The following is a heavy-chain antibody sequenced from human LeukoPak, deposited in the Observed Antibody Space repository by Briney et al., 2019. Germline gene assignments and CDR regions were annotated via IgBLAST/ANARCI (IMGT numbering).Heavy chain of an antibody. V-gene: IGHV4-39*07. Sequence: PSETLSLTCTVSGGSISSSSYYWGWIRQPPGKGLEWIGSIYYSGSTNYNPSLKSRVTMSLDTSKNQFSLMMSSVTAADTAVYYCTRDRHPYYFDCWGQGTLVTVSS. CDR2: IYYSGST. CDR3: TRDRHPYYFDC. J-gene: IGHJ4*02. CDR1: GGSISSSSYY.